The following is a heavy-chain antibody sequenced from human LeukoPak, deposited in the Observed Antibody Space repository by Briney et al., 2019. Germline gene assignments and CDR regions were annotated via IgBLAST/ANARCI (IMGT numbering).Heavy chain of an antibody. CDR3: ARARRIMATIDY. CDR2: IYYSGST. Sequence: SETLSLTCTVSGGSISSYYWSWIRQPPGKGLEWIGYIYYSGSTNYNPSLKSRVTISVDTSKNQFSLKLSSVTAADTAVYYCARARRIMATIDYWGQGTLVTVSS. CDR1: GGSISSYY. D-gene: IGHD5-24*01. V-gene: IGHV4-59*01. J-gene: IGHJ4*02.